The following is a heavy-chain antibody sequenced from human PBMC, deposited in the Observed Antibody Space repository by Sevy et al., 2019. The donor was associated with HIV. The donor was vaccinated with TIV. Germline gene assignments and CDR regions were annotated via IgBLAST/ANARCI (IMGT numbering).Heavy chain of an antibody. CDR2: IYSGGST. CDR3: ASRDYGGNSGVFDY. J-gene: IGHJ4*02. D-gene: IGHD4-17*01. V-gene: IGHV3-53*01. CDR1: GFTVSSNY. Sequence: GGSLRLSCAASGFTVSSNYMSWVRQAPGKGLEWVSVIYSGGSTYYADSVKGRFTISRDNSKNTLYLQMNSLRAEDTAVYYCASRDYGGNSGVFDYWRQGTLVTVSS.